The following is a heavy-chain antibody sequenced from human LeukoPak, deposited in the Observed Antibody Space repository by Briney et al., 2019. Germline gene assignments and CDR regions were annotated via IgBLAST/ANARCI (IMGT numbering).Heavy chain of an antibody. Sequence: SETLSLTCAVYVGSFSGYYWSWIRQPPGKGLECIGEINHSGSTNYNPSLQSRVTISLDTSKSQFSLQLRSVTAADTAVYYCARGGRYYYDSSGYYYVWGQGTLVTVSS. D-gene: IGHD3-22*01. J-gene: IGHJ4*02. CDR2: INHSGST. CDR3: ARGGRYYYDSSGYYYV. CDR1: VGSFSGYY. V-gene: IGHV4-34*01.